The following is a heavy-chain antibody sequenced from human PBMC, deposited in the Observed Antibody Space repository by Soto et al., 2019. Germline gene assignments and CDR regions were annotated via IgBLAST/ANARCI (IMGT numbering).Heavy chain of an antibody. V-gene: IGHV3-30-3*01. J-gene: IGHJ4*02. CDR2: ISYDGSNK. CDR1: GFTFSSYA. D-gene: IGHD2-21*02. Sequence: QVQLVESGGGVVQPGRSLRLSCAASGFTFSSYAMHWVRQAPGKGLEWVAVISYDGSNKYYADSVKGRFTISRDNSKNPLYLQMNSLRAEDTAVYYCARGEVIVVVTAIAVWGQGTLVTVSS. CDR3: ARGEVIVVVTAIAV.